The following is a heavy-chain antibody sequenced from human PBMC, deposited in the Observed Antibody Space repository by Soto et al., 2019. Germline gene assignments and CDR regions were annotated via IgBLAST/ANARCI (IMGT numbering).Heavy chain of an antibody. D-gene: IGHD3-3*01. Sequence: SSETLSLTCTVSGGSISSGGYYWSWIRQHPGKGLEWIGYIYYSGSPNYNPSLRSRVTISVDKSKSQFFLKLSSVTAADTAVYYCARGEAYYDFWSGYYTTNYYYYMDVWGKGTTVTVSS. V-gene: IGHV4-61*08. CDR3: ARGEAYYDFWSGYYTTNYYYYMDV. J-gene: IGHJ6*03. CDR1: GGSISSGGYY. CDR2: IYYSGSP.